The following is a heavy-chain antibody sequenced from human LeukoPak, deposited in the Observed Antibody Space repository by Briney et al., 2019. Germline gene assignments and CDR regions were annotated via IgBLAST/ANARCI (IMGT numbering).Heavy chain of an antibody. CDR1: GGSFSGYY. J-gene: IGHJ4*02. CDR2: INHSGST. Sequence: SETLSLTCAVYGGSFSGYYWSWIRQPPGKGLEWIGEINHSGSTNYNPSLKSRVTISVDTSKNQFSLKLSSVTAADTAVYYCARGGTSSDIVVVPAAAPFDYWGQGTRVTVSS. CDR3: ARGGTSSDIVVVPAAAPFDY. D-gene: IGHD2-2*01. V-gene: IGHV4-34*01.